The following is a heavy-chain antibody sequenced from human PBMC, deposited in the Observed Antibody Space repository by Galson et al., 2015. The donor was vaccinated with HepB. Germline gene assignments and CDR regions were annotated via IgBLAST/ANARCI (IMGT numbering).Heavy chain of an antibody. D-gene: IGHD4-17*01. J-gene: IGHJ6*02. CDR2: ISSSSSTI. CDR3: ARDLSVAVTTPILYYYGMDV. Sequence: SLRLSCAASGFTFSSYSMNWVRQAPGKGLEWVSYISSSSSTINYADSVKGRFTISRDNAKNSLYLQMNSLRDEDTAVYYCARDLSVAVTTPILYYYGMDVWGQGTTVTVSS. V-gene: IGHV3-48*02. CDR1: GFTFSSYS.